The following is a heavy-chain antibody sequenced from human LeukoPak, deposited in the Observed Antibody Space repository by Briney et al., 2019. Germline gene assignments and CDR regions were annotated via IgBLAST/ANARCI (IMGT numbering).Heavy chain of an antibody. CDR1: EFTFSSYS. Sequence: GGSLRLSCAASEFTFSSYSMNWVRQAPGKGLEWVSSISSSSSYIYYADSVKGRFTISRDNAKNSLYLQMNSLRAEDTAVYYCARDEVGAYDAFDIWGQGTMVTVSS. CDR3: ARDEVGAYDAFDI. V-gene: IGHV3-21*01. D-gene: IGHD1-26*01. J-gene: IGHJ3*02. CDR2: ISSSSSYI.